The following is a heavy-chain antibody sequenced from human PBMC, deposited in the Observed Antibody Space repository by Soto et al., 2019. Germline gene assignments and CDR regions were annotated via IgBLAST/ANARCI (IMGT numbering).Heavy chain of an antibody. CDR3: ARGGDVVVTANDAFDI. J-gene: IGHJ3*02. D-gene: IGHD2-21*02. CDR1: GYTFTGYY. Sequence: ASVKVSCKDSGYTFTGYYMHWVRQAPGPGLEWMGWINPNSGGTNYAQKFQCWVTMTRDTSISTAYRELSRLRSEDTAVYYCARGGDVVVTANDAFDIWGQGTMVTVSS. CDR2: INPNSGGT. V-gene: IGHV1-2*04.